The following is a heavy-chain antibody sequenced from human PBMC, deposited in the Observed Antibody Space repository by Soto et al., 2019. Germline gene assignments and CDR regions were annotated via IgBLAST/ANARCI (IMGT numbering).Heavy chain of an antibody. V-gene: IGHV3-23*01. CDR1: GFPFGSYA. D-gene: IGHD3-9*01. J-gene: IGHJ4*02. Sequence: EVQLLESGGGLVQPGGSLRLSCAASGFPFGSYAMSWIRQAPGKGLEWVSVITGRGPTSYYGDSVKGRFTVSRDNSKNTRYLQMNSLRVDDTAVYYCAKVDRAFDFFEYWCQGTLLTVSS. CDR2: ITGRGPTS. CDR3: AKVDRAFDFFEY.